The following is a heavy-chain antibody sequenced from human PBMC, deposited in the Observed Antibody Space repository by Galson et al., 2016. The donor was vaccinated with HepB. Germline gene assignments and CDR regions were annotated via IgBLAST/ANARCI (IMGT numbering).Heavy chain of an antibody. CDR2: TNHTGSP. J-gene: IGHJ5*02. Sequence: SETLSLTCGVSGGSFSEYYWTWIRQFPGKGLEWIGETNHTGSPNYNPSLKNRVAISVDTSKKEFSLKVKSVTAADTAVYYCARGPGRRGVIKLYGGDFDTGGQGTLVTVSS. V-gene: IGHV4-34*01. D-gene: IGHD3-16*01. CDR1: GGSFSEYY. CDR3: ARGPGRRGVIKLYGGDFDT.